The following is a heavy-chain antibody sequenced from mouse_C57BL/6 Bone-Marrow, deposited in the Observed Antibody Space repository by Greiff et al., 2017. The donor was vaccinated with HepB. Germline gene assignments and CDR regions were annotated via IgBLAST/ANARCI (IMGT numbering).Heavy chain of an antibody. V-gene: IGHV1-42*01. J-gene: IGHJ3*01. CDR3: AREDDYPWFAY. D-gene: IGHD2-4*01. CDR1: GYSFTGYY. CDR2: INPSTGCT. Sequence: EVKLQESGPELVKPGASVKISCKASGYSFTGYYMNWVKQSPEKSLEWIGEINPSTGCTTYNQKFKAKATLTVGKSSSTAYMQLKSLTSEDSAFYYCAREDDYPWFAYWGQGTLVTVSA.